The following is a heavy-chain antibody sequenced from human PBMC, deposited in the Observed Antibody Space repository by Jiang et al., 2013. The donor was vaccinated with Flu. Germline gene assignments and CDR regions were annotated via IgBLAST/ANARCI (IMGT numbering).Heavy chain of an antibody. D-gene: IGHD5-18*01. V-gene: IGHV4-59*01. Sequence: GPGLVKPSETLSLTCTVSGDSISSYYWSWIRQPPGKGLEWIGNIFYSGATNYNPSLKSRVTISVDMSKNQFSLKLTSVTAADTAVYYCARDSSEYIYGPSVWGQGTLVTVSS. CDR3: ARDSSEYIYGPSV. CDR1: GDSISSYY. CDR2: IFYSGAT. J-gene: IGHJ4*02.